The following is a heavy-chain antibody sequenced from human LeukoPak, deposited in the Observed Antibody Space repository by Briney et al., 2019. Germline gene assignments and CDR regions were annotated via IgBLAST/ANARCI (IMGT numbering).Heavy chain of an antibody. V-gene: IGHV3-48*04. CDR2: ISATGGTI. CDR3: ARGCSGGSCYGDAFDI. J-gene: IGHJ3*02. Sequence: GGSLRLSCAASGFTFSSNGMNWVRQAPGKGLEWVSYISATGGTIYYADSVKGRFTISRDNAKNSLYLQMNSLRAKDTAVYYCARGCSGGSCYGDAFDIWGQGTMVTVSS. D-gene: IGHD2-15*01. CDR1: GFTFSSNG.